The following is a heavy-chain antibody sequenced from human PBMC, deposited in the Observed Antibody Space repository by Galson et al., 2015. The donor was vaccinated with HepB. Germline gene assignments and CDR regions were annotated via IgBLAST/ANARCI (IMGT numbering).Heavy chain of an antibody. CDR2: IYTSGST. D-gene: IGHD4-17*01. J-gene: IGHJ6*02. CDR1: GGSISSYY. V-gene: IGHV4-4*07. Sequence: LSLTCTVSGGSISSYYWSWIRQPAGKGLEWIGRIYTSGSTNYNPSLKSRVTMSVDTSKNQFSLKLSSVTAADTAVYYCARAQTTVTPYYYGMDVWGQGTTVTVSS. CDR3: ARAQTTVTPYYYGMDV.